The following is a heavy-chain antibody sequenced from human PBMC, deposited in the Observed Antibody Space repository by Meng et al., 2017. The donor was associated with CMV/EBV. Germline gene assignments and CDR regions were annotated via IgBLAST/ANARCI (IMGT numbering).Heavy chain of an antibody. CDR1: GDSVSSNSAA. CDR2: TYYRSKWYN. D-gene: IGHD6-13*01. V-gene: IGHV6-1*01. CDR3: AREEAAAGRTNYYYYGMDV. Sequence: SETLSLTCAISGDSVSSNSAAWSWIRQSPSRGLEWLGRTYYRSKWYNDYAVSVKSRITINPDTSKNQFSLQLNSVTPEDTAVYYCAREEAAAGRTNYYYYGMDVWGQGTTVTVSS. J-gene: IGHJ6*02.